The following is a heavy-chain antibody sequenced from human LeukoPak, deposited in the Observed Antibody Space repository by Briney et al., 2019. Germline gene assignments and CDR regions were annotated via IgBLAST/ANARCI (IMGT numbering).Heavy chain of an antibody. J-gene: IGHJ4*02. CDR1: GFTFSSYG. V-gene: IGHV3-33*01. D-gene: IGHD6-6*01. CDR3: ARDGESSSSFGDY. Sequence: PGGSLRLSWAASGFTFSSYGMHWVRQAPGKGREWVAVIWYDGSNKYYADSVTGRFTISRDNSKTTLYLQMNSLRAEDTAVYYCARDGESSSSFGDYWGQGTLVTVSS. CDR2: IWYDGSNK.